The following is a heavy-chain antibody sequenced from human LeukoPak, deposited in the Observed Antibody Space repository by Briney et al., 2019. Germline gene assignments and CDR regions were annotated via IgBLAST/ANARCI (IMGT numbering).Heavy chain of an antibody. J-gene: IGHJ4*02. V-gene: IGHV1-46*01. D-gene: IGHD5-18*01. CDR3: ARDLDTAMVTGHFDY. Sequence: ASVKVSCKASGYTFTSYYMHWVRQAPGQGLEWMGIINPSGGSTSYAQKFQGRVTMTRDTSTSTVYMELSSLRSEATAVYYCARDLDTAMVTGHFDYWGQGTLVTVSS. CDR1: GYTFTSYY. CDR2: INPSGGST.